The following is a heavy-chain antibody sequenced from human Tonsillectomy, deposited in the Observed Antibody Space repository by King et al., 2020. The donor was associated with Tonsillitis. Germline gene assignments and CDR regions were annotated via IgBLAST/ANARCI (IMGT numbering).Heavy chain of an antibody. V-gene: IGHV4-39*01. CDR2: IFHSGST. CDR3: ARLYFYDSTGYLYYFDY. Sequence: QLQESGPGLVKPSETLSLTCTVSGGSINSSNYYWGWIRQPPGKGLEWIGNIFHSGSTYYNPSLKSRVTISVDTSKSQISLNLSSVTSADTAVYNCARLYFYDSTGYLYYFDYWGQGTLVTVSS. D-gene: IGHD3-22*01. CDR1: GGSINSSNYY. J-gene: IGHJ4*02.